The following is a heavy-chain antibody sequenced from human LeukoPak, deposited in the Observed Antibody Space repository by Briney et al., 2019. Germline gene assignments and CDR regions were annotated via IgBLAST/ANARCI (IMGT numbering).Heavy chain of an antibody. CDR2: ISGSGGST. CDR3: AKGVSGWYPGDYDY. Sequence: PGGSLRLSCAASGFTFSSYAMSCVRQAPGKGLECGSAISGSGGSTYYADSVKRRFTISRDNSKNTLYLQMNSLRAEDTAVYYCAKGVSGWYPGDYDYWGQGTLVTVSS. J-gene: IGHJ4*02. CDR1: GFTFSSYA. D-gene: IGHD6-19*01. V-gene: IGHV3-23*01.